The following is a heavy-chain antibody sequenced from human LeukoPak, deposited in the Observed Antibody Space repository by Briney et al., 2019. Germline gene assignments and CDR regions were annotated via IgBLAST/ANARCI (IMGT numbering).Heavy chain of an antibody. CDR1: GFTFTSYG. D-gene: IGHD1-26*01. V-gene: IGHV3-53*01. CDR2: IFSGGST. J-gene: IGHJ4*02. CDR3: ARVGPTRSDFDY. Sequence: PGGSLRLSCAASGFTFTSYGMSWVRQAPGKGLEWVSVIFSGGSTYYADSVKGRVTISRDNSKNTLYLQMNNLRGEDTTVYYCARVGPTRSDFDYWGQGTLVTVSS.